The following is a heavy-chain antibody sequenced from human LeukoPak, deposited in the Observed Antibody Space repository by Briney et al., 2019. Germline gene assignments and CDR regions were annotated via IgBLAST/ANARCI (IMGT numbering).Heavy chain of an antibody. CDR1: GFTFSSHW. D-gene: IGHD6-19*01. CDR2: ISADVSVT. J-gene: IGHJ4*02. Sequence: GGSLRLSCAASGFTFSSHWMRWVRQAPGKGLVWVSRISADVSVTTYADSVKGRFTISRDNAKNTLYLQMNSLRAEDTAVYYCARAHLAVAGRTADYWGQGTLVTVSS. V-gene: IGHV3-74*01. CDR3: ARAHLAVAGRTADY.